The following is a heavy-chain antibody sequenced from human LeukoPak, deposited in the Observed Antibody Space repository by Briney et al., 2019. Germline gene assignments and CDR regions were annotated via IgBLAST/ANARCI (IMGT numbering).Heavy chain of an antibody. CDR3: AKDLRSRIAAAGAPDY. CDR1: GFTFSSYG. Sequence: GGSLRLSCAASGFTFSSYGMHWVRQAPGKGLEGVAFIRYDGGNQYYTDSVKGRFTISRDNSKNTIYLQMNSLRAEDTAVYYCAKDLRSRIAAAGAPDYWGQGTLVTVSS. D-gene: IGHD6-13*01. V-gene: IGHV3-30*02. CDR2: IRYDGGNQ. J-gene: IGHJ4*02.